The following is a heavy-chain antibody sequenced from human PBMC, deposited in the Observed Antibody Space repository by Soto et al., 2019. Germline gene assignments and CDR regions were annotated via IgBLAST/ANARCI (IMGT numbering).Heavy chain of an antibody. CDR1: GYTFTDYW. CDR3: ARHISNFPYDYYAMVV. Sequence: GESLKISCKGSGYTFTDYWIGWVSQLPGKGLAWMGIIYPGDSDTRYSPSFQGHVPLPVDQSPNTAYLQWNTLRASDTAVDDCARHISNFPYDYYAMVVWGQGTTVTVSS. CDR2: IYPGDSDT. D-gene: IGHD4-4*01. V-gene: IGHV5-51*01. J-gene: IGHJ6*02.